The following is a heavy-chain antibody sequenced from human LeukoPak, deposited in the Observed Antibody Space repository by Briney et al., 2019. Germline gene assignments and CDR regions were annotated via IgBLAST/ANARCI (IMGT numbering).Heavy chain of an antibody. Sequence: GSLRLSCAASGFTFSSYAMSWVRQAPGKGLEWVAFIRYDGSKKYYADSVKGRFTISRDNSKNTLYLQMNSLRAEDTAVYYCAKDVVGAADYWGQGTLVTVSS. D-gene: IGHD2-15*01. J-gene: IGHJ4*02. CDR1: GFTFSSYA. V-gene: IGHV3-30*02. CDR2: IRYDGSKK. CDR3: AKDVVGAADY.